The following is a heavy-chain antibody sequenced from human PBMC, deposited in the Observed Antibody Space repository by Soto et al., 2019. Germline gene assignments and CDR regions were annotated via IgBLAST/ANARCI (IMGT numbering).Heavy chain of an antibody. Sequence: ASVKVSCKASGYTFTSYDINWARQATGQGLEWMGWMNPNSGNTGYAQKFQGRVTMTRNTSISTAYMELSSLRSEDTAVYYCARGPTLSNYYYYYMDVWGKGTTVTVSS. CDR1: GYTFTSYD. CDR3: ARGPTLSNYYYYYMDV. J-gene: IGHJ6*03. CDR2: MNPNSGNT. V-gene: IGHV1-8*01.